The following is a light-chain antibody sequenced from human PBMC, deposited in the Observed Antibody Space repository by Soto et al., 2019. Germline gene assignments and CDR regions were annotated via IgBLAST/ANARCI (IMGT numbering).Light chain of an antibody. CDR2: AGT. CDR3: QKLHVYPSN. Sequence: IQLTHSPSSLSASVLYIVTITFRASQDINSYLAWYQQKPGKAPNLLIYAGTSLQSGVPSRFSGSGSGTEFTLTISSLQPEDFATYYCQKLHVYPSNFGGGTKVDIK. J-gene: IGKJ4*01. CDR1: QDINSY. V-gene: IGKV1-9*01.